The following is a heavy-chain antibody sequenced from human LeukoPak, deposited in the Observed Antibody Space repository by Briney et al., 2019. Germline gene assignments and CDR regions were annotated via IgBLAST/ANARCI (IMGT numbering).Heavy chain of an antibody. D-gene: IGHD1-26*01. CDR1: GGSISSSNYY. CDR2: IYYSGST. J-gene: IGHJ6*04. Sequence: PSETLSLTCTVSGGSISSSNYYWGWIRQPPGKGLEWIGSIYYSGSTYYNPSLKSRVTISVDTSKNQFSLKLSSVTAADMDVYFCARGPPYAPGILDVWGKGTTVTISS. CDR3: ARGPPYAPGILDV. V-gene: IGHV4-39*07.